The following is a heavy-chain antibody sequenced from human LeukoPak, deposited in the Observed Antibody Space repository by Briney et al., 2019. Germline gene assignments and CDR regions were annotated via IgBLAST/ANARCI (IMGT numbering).Heavy chain of an antibody. CDR1: GYTFTGYY. Sequence: ASVKVSCKASGYTFTGYYMHWVRQAPGQGLEWMGWINPNSGGTNYAQKFQGRVTMTRDTSISTAYMELSRLRSDDTAVYYCARLEVAPGYYCDSSGYPEYFQHWGQGTLVTVSS. D-gene: IGHD3-22*01. V-gene: IGHV1-2*02. CDR3: ARLEVAPGYYCDSSGYPEYFQH. J-gene: IGHJ1*01. CDR2: INPNSGGT.